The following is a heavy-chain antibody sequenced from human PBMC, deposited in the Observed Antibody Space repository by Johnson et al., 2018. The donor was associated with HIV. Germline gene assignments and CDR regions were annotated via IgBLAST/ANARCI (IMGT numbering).Heavy chain of an antibody. V-gene: IGHV3-30*18. D-gene: IGHD1-1*01. Sequence: QMQLVESGGALVQPGGSLTLSCAGSGFAFGNYEMNWVRQAPGKGLEWVAVISYDGSNKYYADSVKGRFTISRDNSKNTLYLQMNSLRAEDTAVYYCAKDRTSAQGAFDIWGQGTMVTVSS. CDR1: GFAFGNYE. J-gene: IGHJ3*02. CDR3: AKDRTSAQGAFDI. CDR2: ISYDGSNK.